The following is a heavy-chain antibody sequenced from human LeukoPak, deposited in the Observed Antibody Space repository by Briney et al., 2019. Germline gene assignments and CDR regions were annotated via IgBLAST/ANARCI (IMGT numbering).Heavy chain of an antibody. Sequence: SETLSLTCTVSGGSISSYYWSWIRQPPGKGLEWIGYIYYSGSTNYNPSLKSRVTISVDTSKNQFSLKLSSVTAADTAVYYCARGLPGYFDWLSYYFDYWGQGTLVTVSS. CDR3: ARGLPGYFDWLSYYFDY. CDR1: GGSISSYY. D-gene: IGHD3-9*01. J-gene: IGHJ4*02. CDR2: IYYSGST. V-gene: IGHV4-59*12.